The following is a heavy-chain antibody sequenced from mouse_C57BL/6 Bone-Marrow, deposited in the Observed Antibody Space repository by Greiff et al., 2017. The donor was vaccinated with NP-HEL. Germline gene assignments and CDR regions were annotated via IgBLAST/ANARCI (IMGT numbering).Heavy chain of an antibody. V-gene: IGHV10-1*01. CDR3: VRHGLRWGFAY. Sequence: EVQGVESGGGLVQPKGSLKLSCAASGFSFNTYAMNWVRQAPGKGLEWVARIRSKSNNYATYYADSVKDRFTISRDDSESMLYLQMNNLKTEDTAMYYCVRHGLRWGFAYWGQGTLVTVSA. J-gene: IGHJ3*01. D-gene: IGHD1-1*01. CDR1: GFSFNTYA. CDR2: IRSKSNNYAT.